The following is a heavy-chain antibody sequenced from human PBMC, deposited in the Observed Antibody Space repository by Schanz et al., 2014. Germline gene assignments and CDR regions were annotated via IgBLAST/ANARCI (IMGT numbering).Heavy chain of an antibody. J-gene: IGHJ4*02. D-gene: IGHD3-10*01. Sequence: EVQLVESGGGLVQPGRSLRLSCTASGFTFSDYAMSWFRQAPGKGLEWVSGISGSGGSTYYADSVKGRFTISRDNSKNTLYLQMNSLRAGDTAVYYCARVPYGSGSYWDYWGQGTLVTVSS. CDR3: ARVPYGSGSYWDY. CDR1: GFTFSDYA. CDR2: ISGSGGST. V-gene: IGHV3-23*04.